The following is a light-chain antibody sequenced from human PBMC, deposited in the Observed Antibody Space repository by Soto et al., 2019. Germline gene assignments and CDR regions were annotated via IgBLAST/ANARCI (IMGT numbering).Light chain of an antibody. Sequence: QSALTQPSSVSGSPGQSVTISCTGTSSDIGGHISVSWFHQHPVKAPKLMIYDVSKRPSGVPDSFSGSKSGNTASLTISGIQAEDEADYYFCSSAGTFYVFGTGTKLTGL. CDR1: SSDIGGHIS. CDR2: DVS. CDR3: CSSAGTFYV. V-gene: IGLV2-11*01. J-gene: IGLJ1*01.